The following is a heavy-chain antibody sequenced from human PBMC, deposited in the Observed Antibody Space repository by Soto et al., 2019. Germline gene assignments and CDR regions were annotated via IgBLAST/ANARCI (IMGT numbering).Heavy chain of an antibody. Sequence: SETLSLTCTISGGSISVYYLSWIRQPPGQALEWIGYIYDSGSPYYNPSLRSRVIISADTSKNQISLKLTSATAADTAVYYCARGVGSSPPRYWGRGTLVTVSS. CDR2: IYDSGSP. CDR3: ARGVGSSPPRY. D-gene: IGHD1-26*01. J-gene: IGHJ4*02. CDR1: GGSISVYY. V-gene: IGHV4-59*01.